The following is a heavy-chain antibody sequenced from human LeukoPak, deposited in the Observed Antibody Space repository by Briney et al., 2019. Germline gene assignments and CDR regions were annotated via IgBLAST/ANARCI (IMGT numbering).Heavy chain of an antibody. CDR3: ARDRGGGYDSYYYYGMDV. J-gene: IGHJ6*04. Sequence: GGSLRLSCAASGFTFSSYWMHWVRQAPGKGLVWVSRINSDGGSISHADSVKGRFTISRDNAKNTLYMQMNSLRAEDTAVYYCARDRGGGYDSYYYYGMDVRGKGTTVTVSS. CDR2: INSDGGSI. CDR1: GFTFSSYW. D-gene: IGHD5-12*01. V-gene: IGHV3-74*01.